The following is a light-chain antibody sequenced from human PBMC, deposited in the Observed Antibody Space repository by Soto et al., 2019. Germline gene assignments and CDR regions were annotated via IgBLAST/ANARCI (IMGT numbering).Light chain of an antibody. CDR2: GVS. J-gene: IGKJ2*01. Sequence: EIVLTQSPGTLSLSLGERVTLSCRASQSVSSNYLAWYQHRPGQAPRLLIHGVSSSATGIPDRFTGSGSGRDFTLTISSLEPEDSAVYYCQQYGRSPYSFGQGTKLEIK. V-gene: IGKV3-20*01. CDR1: QSVSSNY. CDR3: QQYGRSPYS.